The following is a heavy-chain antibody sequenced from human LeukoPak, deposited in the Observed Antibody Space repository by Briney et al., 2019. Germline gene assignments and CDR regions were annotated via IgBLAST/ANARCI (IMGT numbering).Heavy chain of an antibody. CDR2: IYYSGST. J-gene: IGHJ6*02. V-gene: IGHV4-59*01. D-gene: IGHD3-10*01. Sequence: PSETLSLTCTVSGGSISSYYWSWIRQPPGKGLEWIGYIYYSGSTNYNPSLKSQVTISVDTSKNQFSLKLSSVTAADTAVYYCARVRRLWFGDPYYYGMYVWGQGTTVTVSS. CDR1: GGSISSYY. CDR3: ARVRRLWFGDPYYYGMYV.